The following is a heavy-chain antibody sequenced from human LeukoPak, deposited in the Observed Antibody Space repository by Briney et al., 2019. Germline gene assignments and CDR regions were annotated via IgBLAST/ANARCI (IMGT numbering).Heavy chain of an antibody. J-gene: IGHJ5*02. CDR1: GGSISSGGYY. Sequence: SETLSLTCTVSGGSISSGGYYWSWIRQHPGKGLEWIGYIYYSGSTHYNPSLKSRVTISVDTSKNQFSLKLSSVTAADTAVYYCARDMTDWWFDPWGQGTLVTVSS. CDR2: IYYSGST. V-gene: IGHV4-31*03. CDR3: ARDMTDWWFDP. D-gene: IGHD3-9*01.